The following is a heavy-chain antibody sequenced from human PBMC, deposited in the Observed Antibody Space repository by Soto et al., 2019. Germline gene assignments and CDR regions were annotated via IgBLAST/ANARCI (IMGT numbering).Heavy chain of an antibody. CDR3: ARYRIGAVAGYTLDN. D-gene: IGHD6-13*01. J-gene: IGHJ4*02. V-gene: IGHV4-59*01. Sequence: SETLSLTCTVSGGSISSNYWTWIRQPPGKGLEWIGYVYNSGSTNYNPSLKSRVTISEDTSKSQFSLKVNSMTAADTAVYYCARYRIGAVAGYTLDNWGQGILVT. CDR2: VYNSGST. CDR1: GGSISSNY.